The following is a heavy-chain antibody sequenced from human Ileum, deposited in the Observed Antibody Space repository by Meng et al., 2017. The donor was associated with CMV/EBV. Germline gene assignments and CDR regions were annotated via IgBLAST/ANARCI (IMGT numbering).Heavy chain of an antibody. V-gene: IGHV3-23*01. CDR1: GLTFSNYA. D-gene: IGHD1-7*01. CDR3: AKAQKSSVNGTNGEDV. Sequence: GESLKISCVTSGLTFSNYAMSWVRQGPGKGLEWVSTISGNGSGTYYADSVQGRFTISGDNSKNTLYLQMNSLRAEDTAIYYCAKAQKSSVNGTNGEDVWGQGTTVTVSS. J-gene: IGHJ6*02. CDR2: ISGNGSGT.